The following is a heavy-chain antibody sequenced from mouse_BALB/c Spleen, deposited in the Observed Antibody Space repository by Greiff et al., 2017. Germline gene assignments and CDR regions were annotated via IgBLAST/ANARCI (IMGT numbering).Heavy chain of an antibody. D-gene: IGHD1-1*01. CDR2: INPSTGYT. J-gene: IGHJ2*01. V-gene: IGHV1-7*01. CDR1: GYTFTSYW. CDR3: ARSIYYYGSRDYFDY. Sequence: QVHVKQSGAELAKPGASVKMSCKASGYTFTSYWMHWVKQRPGQGLEWIGYINPSTGYTEYNQKVKDKATLTADKSSSTAYMQLSSLTSEDSAVYYCARSIYYYGSRDYFDYWGQGTTLTVSS.